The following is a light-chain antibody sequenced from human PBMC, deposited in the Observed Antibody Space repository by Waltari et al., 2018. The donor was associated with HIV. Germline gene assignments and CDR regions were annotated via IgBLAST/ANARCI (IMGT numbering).Light chain of an antibody. CDR1: SGINVGSDS. J-gene: IGLJ3*02. V-gene: IGLV5-45*02. CDR3: LIWHNSAWE. CDR2: YKSESDN. Sequence: QAVLTQPSSLSASPGASASLTCTLRSGINVGSDSISWYQQKPGSPPQYLLKYKSESDNHQGSGVPSRFSGSKDASANAGILLISGLQSEDEADYYCLIWHNSAWEFGGGTKLTVL.